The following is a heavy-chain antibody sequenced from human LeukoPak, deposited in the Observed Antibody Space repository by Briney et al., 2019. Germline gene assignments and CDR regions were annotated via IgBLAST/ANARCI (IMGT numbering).Heavy chain of an antibody. Sequence: GGSLRLSCAASGFTFRSYAMSWVRQAPGKGLEWVSAIGGSGGSTYYADSVKGRFIISRDNSKSTLYLQMNSLRVEDTAVYYCAKTLDGGSRYYYYYMDVWGKGTTVTVSS. J-gene: IGHJ6*03. CDR2: IGGSGGST. CDR1: GFTFRSYA. CDR3: AKTLDGGSRYYYYYMDV. D-gene: IGHD1-26*01. V-gene: IGHV3-23*01.